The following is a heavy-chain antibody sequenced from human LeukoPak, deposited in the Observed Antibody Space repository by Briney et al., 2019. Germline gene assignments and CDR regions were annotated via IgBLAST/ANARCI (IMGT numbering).Heavy chain of an antibody. V-gene: IGHV3-49*04. CDR3: GSLRTAGQRDWFDP. CDR2: MRSRAYGGAT. D-gene: IGHD6-13*01. CDR1: GFRFGDYA. J-gene: IGHJ5*02. Sequence: GGSLRLSCITSGFRFGDYAVSWVRQAPGKGLEWVCFMRSRAYGGATEYAASVKGRFTISRDDSKSIAYLQMNSLKTEYTAVYYCGSLRTAGQRDWFDPWGQGTLVTVSS.